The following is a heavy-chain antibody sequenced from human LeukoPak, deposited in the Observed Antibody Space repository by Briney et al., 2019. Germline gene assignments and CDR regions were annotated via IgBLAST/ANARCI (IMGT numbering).Heavy chain of an antibody. CDR1: GFTFSSYW. CDR3: ARVVVPAAIDWFDP. V-gene: IGHV3-74*01. Sequence: PGGSLRLSCAASGFTFSSYWMHWVRQAPGKGLVGFSRINSDGSSTSYADSVKGRFTISRDNAKNTLYLQMNSLRAEDTAVYYCARVVVPAAIDWFDPWGQGTLVTVSS. J-gene: IGHJ5*02. CDR2: INSDGSST. D-gene: IGHD2-2*01.